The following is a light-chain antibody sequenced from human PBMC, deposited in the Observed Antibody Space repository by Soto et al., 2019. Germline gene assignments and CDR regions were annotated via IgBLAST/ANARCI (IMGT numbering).Light chain of an antibody. CDR3: SSYAGSKNYVI. CDR2: EVS. J-gene: IGLJ2*01. V-gene: IGLV2-8*01. Sequence: QSALTQPPSASGSPGQSVTISCTGTSSDVGGYKYVSWYQQYPGKATKLMIYEVSQRPSGVPDRFSGSKSGNTASLTVSGLQAEDEADYYCSSYAGSKNYVIVGGGTKLTVI. CDR1: SSDVGGYKY.